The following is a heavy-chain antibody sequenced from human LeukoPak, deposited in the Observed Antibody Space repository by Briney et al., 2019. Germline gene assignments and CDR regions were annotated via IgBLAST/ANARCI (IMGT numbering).Heavy chain of an antibody. J-gene: IGHJ4*02. Sequence: SETLSLTCTVSGGSISSSSYYWDWIRQPPGKGLEWIGSIYYSGSTHYNPSLKSRVTISVDTSKNQFSLKLSSVTAADTAVYYCARQTYYYDSSGYYHYYFDYWGQGTLVTVSS. CDR2: IYYSGST. CDR3: ARQTYYYDSSGYYHYYFDY. V-gene: IGHV4-39*01. CDR1: GGSISSSSYY. D-gene: IGHD3-22*01.